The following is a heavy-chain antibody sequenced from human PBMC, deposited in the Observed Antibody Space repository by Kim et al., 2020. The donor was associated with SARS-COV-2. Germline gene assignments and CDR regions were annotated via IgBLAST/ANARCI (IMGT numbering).Heavy chain of an antibody. CDR2: ISSNGGST. J-gene: IGHJ4*02. Sequence: GGSLRLSCSASGFTFSSYAMHWVRQAPGKGLEYVSAISSNGGSTYYADSVKGRFTISRDNSKNTLYLQMSSLRAEDTAVYYCVKGGGFSGIVVVPAAMRRFDYWGQGTLVTVSS. D-gene: IGHD2-2*01. CDR1: GFTFSSYA. CDR3: VKGGGFSGIVVVPAAMRRFDY. V-gene: IGHV3-64D*09.